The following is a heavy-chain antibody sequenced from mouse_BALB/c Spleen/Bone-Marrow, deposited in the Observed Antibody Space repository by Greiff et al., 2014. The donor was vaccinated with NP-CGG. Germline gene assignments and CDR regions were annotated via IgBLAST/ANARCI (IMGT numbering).Heavy chain of an antibody. J-gene: IGHJ2*01. CDR1: GYTFTTYW. CDR3: SREPSNWGYY. CDR2: IYPGEGDT. V-gene: IGHV1-87*01. Sequence: VQLQESGAELARPGASVKLSCKTSGYTFTTYWMQWVKQRPGQGLEWIGAIYPGEGDTRYTQKFKGKATLTADKSSSTAYIQLSNLTSEDSAVYYCSREPSNWGYYWGQGTTLTVSS.